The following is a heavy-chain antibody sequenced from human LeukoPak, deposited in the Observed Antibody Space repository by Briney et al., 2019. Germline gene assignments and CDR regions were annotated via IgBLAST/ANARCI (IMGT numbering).Heavy chain of an antibody. CDR3: ASNSFDYYGSGSYSVDH. CDR2: IHYSGST. D-gene: IGHD3-10*01. Sequence: SETLSLTCTVSGGSISSSSYYWGWLRQPPGKGLEWIGSIHYSGSTNYNPSLKSRVTISVDTSKNQFSLKLSSVTAADTAVYYCASNSFDYYGSGSYSVDHWGQGTLVTVSS. CDR1: GGSISSSSYY. J-gene: IGHJ4*02. V-gene: IGHV4-39*07.